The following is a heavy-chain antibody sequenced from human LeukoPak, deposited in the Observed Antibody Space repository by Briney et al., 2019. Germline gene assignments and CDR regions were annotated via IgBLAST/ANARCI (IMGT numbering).Heavy chain of an antibody. J-gene: IGHJ3*02. D-gene: IGHD1-26*01. Sequence: GGSLRLSCAASGCTFSNYNINWVRQAPGKGLEWVSFIGSSSSPIYYADSVKGRFTVSRDNAKNSLYLHLNSLRDEDTAVYYCARDPRPYSGSGLHFDIWGQGTLVTVSS. CDR3: ARDPRPYSGSGLHFDI. CDR1: GCTFSNYN. V-gene: IGHV3-48*02. CDR2: IGSSSSPI.